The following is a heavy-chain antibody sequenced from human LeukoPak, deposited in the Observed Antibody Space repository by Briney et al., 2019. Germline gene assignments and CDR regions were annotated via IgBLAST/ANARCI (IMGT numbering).Heavy chain of an antibody. CDR1: GFTFSSYS. V-gene: IGHV3-21*01. CDR2: ISSSSSYI. D-gene: IGHD3-22*01. J-gene: IGHJ4*02. Sequence: PGGSLRLSCAASGFTFSSYSMNWVRQAPGKGLEWVSSISSSSSYIYYADSVKGRFTISRDNAKNSLYLQMNSLRAEDTAVYYCAGSYDSSGYYYSDYFDYWGPGTLVTVSS. CDR3: AGSYDSSGYYYSDYFDY.